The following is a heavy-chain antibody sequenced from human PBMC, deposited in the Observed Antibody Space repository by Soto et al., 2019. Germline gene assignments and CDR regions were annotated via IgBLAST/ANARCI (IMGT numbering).Heavy chain of an antibody. D-gene: IGHD1-26*01. J-gene: IGHJ6*02. CDR2: IYYLGNT. Sequence: PSETLSLTCTVSGGSISSTSSYWAWIRQPPGKGLEWVGSIYYLGNTYYNPSLGSRVTISVDTSKNQFSLKLSSVTAADTAVYYCALGLKWELQTGYYYYYGMDVWGQGTTVTVSS. CDR3: ALGLKWELQTGYYYYYGMDV. V-gene: IGHV4-39*01. CDR1: GGSISSTSSY.